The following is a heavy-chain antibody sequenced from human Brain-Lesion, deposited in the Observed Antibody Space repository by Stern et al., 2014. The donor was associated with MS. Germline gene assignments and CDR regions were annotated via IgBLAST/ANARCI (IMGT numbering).Heavy chain of an antibody. J-gene: IGHJ6*02. D-gene: IGHD2-2*01. Sequence: QVQLQESGPGLVKPSQTLSLSCTVSGGSISSGGYYWSWIRQPAGKGLEWIGRIFNSGSTSYNPSPKSRGTILKETPKNQFSLRLNSMTAADTAVYYCARGRVVPGFQYYATDVWGQGTTVIVSS. CDR3: ARGRVVPGFQYYATDV. V-gene: IGHV4-61*02. CDR2: IFNSGST. CDR1: GGSISSGGYY.